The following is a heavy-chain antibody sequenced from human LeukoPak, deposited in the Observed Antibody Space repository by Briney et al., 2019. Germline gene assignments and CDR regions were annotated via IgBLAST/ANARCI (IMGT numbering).Heavy chain of an antibody. V-gene: IGHV3-23*01. Sequence: PGGSLRLSCAASGFTFSSYAMSWVRQAPGKGLEWVSAISGSGGSTYYADSVKGRFTISRDNSKNTLYLQMNSLRAEDTALYYCAKAAPGSSSPVNEGLVDYWGQGTLVTVSS. J-gene: IGHJ4*02. CDR2: ISGSGGST. CDR1: GFTFSSYA. CDR3: AKAAPGSSSPVNEGLVDY. D-gene: IGHD6-13*01.